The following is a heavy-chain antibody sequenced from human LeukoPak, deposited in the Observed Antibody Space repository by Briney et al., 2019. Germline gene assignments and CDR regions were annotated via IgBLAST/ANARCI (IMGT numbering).Heavy chain of an antibody. CDR2: INHSGST. D-gene: IGHD6-6*01. Sequence: SKTLSLTCAVYGGSFSGYYWSWIRQPPGKGLEWIGEINHSGSTNYNPSLKSRVTISVDTSKNHFSLKLSSVTAADTAVYYCARDYSTSIDYWGQGTLVTVSS. V-gene: IGHV4-34*01. CDR1: GGSFSGYY. J-gene: IGHJ4*02. CDR3: ARDYSTSIDY.